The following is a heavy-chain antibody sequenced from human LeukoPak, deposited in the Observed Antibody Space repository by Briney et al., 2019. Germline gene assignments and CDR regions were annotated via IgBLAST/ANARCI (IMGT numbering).Heavy chain of an antibody. Sequence: SETLSLTCTVSGGSISSGSYYWSWIRQAAGKGLEWIGRIYTSGSTNYNPSLKSRVTISVDTSKNQFSLKLSSVTAADTAVYYCARATHYYDSSGYYFEAAFDIWGQGTMVTVSS. CDR1: GGSISSGSYY. D-gene: IGHD3-22*01. CDR3: ARATHYYDSSGYYFEAAFDI. J-gene: IGHJ3*02. CDR2: IYTSGST. V-gene: IGHV4-61*02.